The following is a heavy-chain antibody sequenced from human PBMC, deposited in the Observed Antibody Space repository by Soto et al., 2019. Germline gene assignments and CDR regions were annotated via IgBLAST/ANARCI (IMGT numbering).Heavy chain of an antibody. CDR3: ARIFTDAGSWDYFDY. V-gene: IGHV5-51*01. CDR2: IYPSDSDT. J-gene: IGHJ4*02. CDR1: GYDFSTHW. D-gene: IGHD3-3*01. Sequence: GESRKISCKASGYDFSTHWIGWVRHMPGKGLQWMAIIYPSDSDTKYSPSFQGHVTISVDKSISTAYLQWSGLQASDSAKYYCARIFTDAGSWDYFDYWGPGTLVTVSS.